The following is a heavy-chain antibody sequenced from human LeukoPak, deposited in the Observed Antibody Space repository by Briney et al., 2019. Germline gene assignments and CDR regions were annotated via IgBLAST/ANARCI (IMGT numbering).Heavy chain of an antibody. CDR2: IYTSGST. V-gene: IGHV4-4*07. Sequence: PSETLSLTCTVSGGSISSYYWSWIWQPAGKGLEWIGRIYTSGSTNYNPSLKSRVTMSVDTSKNQFSLKLSSVTAADTAVYYCARVVDQLGSYYYYYYMDVWGKGTTVTISS. D-gene: IGHD2-2*01. CDR1: GGSISSYY. J-gene: IGHJ6*03. CDR3: ARVVDQLGSYYYYYYMDV.